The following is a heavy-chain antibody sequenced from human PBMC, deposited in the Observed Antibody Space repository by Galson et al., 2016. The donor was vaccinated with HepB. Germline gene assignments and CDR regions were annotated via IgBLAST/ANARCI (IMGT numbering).Heavy chain of an antibody. J-gene: IGHJ4*02. CDR1: GFTFSIYW. CDR2: IKQNGSEK. Sequence: SLRLSCAASGFTFSIYWMSWVRQAPGKGLEWVANIKQNGSEKYYVDSVGGRFTISRDNAKNSVYLQMNGLRVEDTAVYYCATTVAGFVDYWGQGNLVTVSS. D-gene: IGHD6-19*01. V-gene: IGHV3-7*01. CDR3: ATTVAGFVDY.